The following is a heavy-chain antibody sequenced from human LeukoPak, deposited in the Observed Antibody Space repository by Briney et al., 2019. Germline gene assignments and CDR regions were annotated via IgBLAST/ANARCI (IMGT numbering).Heavy chain of an antibody. V-gene: IGHV4-34*01. CDR3: ARGLWFGRIRFDY. Sequence: SETLSLTCAVYGGSFSGYYWSWIRQPPGKGLEWIGEINHSGSTNYNPSLKSRVTISVDTSKNKFSLKLSSVTAADTAVYYCARGLWFGRIRFDYWGQGTLVTVSS. CDR2: INHSGST. D-gene: IGHD3-10*01. J-gene: IGHJ4*02. CDR1: GGSFSGYY.